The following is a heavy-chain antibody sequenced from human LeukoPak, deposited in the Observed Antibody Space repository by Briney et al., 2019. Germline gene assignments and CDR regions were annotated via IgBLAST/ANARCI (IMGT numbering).Heavy chain of an antibody. J-gene: IGHJ4*02. Sequence: GGSLTLSCTASGFTFSDYYVSWIRQAPGKGLEWVSYISSPGTSIFYADSVKGRFTVSRDNTKNALFLHMNSLRVEDTAVYYCARVSPYYYGAEPYYPIHWGQGTLVTVSS. V-gene: IGHV3-11*01. CDR1: GFTFSDYY. CDR2: ISSPGTSI. CDR3: ARVSPYYYGAEPYYPIH. D-gene: IGHD3-10*01.